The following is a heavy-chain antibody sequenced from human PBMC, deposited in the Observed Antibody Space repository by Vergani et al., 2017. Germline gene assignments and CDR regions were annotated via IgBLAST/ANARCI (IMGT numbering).Heavy chain of an antibody. J-gene: IGHJ4*02. D-gene: IGHD6-19*01. CDR3: ARAQGEPGVAVAGPYYFDY. CDR1: GYTFTSYY. V-gene: IGHV1-46*03. Sequence: QVQLVQSGAEVKKPGASVKVSCKASGYTFTSYYMHWVRQAPGQGLEWMGIINPSGGSTSYAQKFQGRVTTTRDTSTSTVYMELSSLRSEDTAVYYCARAQGEPGVAVAGPYYFDYWGQGTLVTVSS. CDR2: INPSGGST.